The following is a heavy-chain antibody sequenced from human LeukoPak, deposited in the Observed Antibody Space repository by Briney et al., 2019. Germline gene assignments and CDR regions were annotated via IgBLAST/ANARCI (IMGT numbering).Heavy chain of an antibody. CDR2: IYTSGNT. J-gene: IGHJ4*02. V-gene: IGHV4-4*07. CDR1: GGSITSYY. CDR3: ARSGGSGTYYDGSFDY. D-gene: IGHD1-26*01. Sequence: SETLSLTCTVSGGSITSYYWIWIRQAAGKGLEWIGRIYTSGNTAYNPSLKSRVTMSVDTSKNQFSPKLSSVTAADTAVYYCARSGGSGTYYDGSFDYWGQGTRVTVSS.